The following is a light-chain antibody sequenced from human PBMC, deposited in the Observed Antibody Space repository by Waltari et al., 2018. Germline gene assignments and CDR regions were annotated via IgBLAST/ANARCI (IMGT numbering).Light chain of an antibody. CDR3: QQYYDTPQT. V-gene: IGKV4-1*01. CDR1: QSVLYRSSNRNY. CDR2: WAS. Sequence: DIVMTQSPDSLAVSLGERATINCKSSQSVLYRSSNRNYLAWYQQKSGQPPTLRIYWASTRESGVPDRFSGSGSGTDFTLTISSLQAEDVAVYYCQQYYDTPQTFGQGTKVEIK. J-gene: IGKJ1*01.